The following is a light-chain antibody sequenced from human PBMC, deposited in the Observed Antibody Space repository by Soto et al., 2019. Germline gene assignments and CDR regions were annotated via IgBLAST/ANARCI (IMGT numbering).Light chain of an antibody. CDR3: QQYNSYWT. J-gene: IGKJ1*01. Sequence: DIQMTQSPSTLSASVGDRVTITCRASQSISSWLAWYQQKPGKAPKLLIYDASRLESGVPSRFSGSGSGTELTLTISSLQPDDFATYYCQQYNSYWTFGQGTKVEIK. CDR1: QSISSW. CDR2: DAS. V-gene: IGKV1-5*01.